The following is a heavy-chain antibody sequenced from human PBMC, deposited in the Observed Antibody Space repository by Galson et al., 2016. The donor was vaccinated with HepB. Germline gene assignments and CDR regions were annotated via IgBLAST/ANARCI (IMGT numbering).Heavy chain of an antibody. V-gene: IGHV3-23*01. CDR1: GFSFASYG. CDR3: ARLDGYDRVTFGM. Sequence: SLRLSCAASGFSFASYGMSWVRQAPGKGLEWVAGISGSGGNSYYADSVKGRFTISRDNSKKTLYVQMNSLRAEDTAVYYCARLDGYDRVTFGMWGQGTMVTVSS. D-gene: IGHD3-22*01. J-gene: IGHJ3*02. CDR2: ISGSGGNS.